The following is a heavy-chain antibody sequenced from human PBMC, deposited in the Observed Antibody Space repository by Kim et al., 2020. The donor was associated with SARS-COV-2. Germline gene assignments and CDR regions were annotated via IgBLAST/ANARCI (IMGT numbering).Heavy chain of an antibody. CDR2: SYAT. V-gene: IGHV3-73*01. CDR3: TTAAAVDY. J-gene: IGHJ4*02. Sequence: SYATAYAASVKGRFTISRDDSKNTAYLQMNSLKTEDTAVYYCTTAAAVDYWGQGTLVTVSS. D-gene: IGHD6-25*01.